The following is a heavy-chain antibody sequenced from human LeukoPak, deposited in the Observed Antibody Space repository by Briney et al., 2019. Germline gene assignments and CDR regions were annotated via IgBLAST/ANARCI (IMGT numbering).Heavy chain of an antibody. CDR3: ASRATVTTDRFWFDP. J-gene: IGHJ5*02. D-gene: IGHD4-11*01. CDR1: GFTFSDYA. CDR2: ISYDGSNK. Sequence: PGRSLRLSCAASGFTFSDYAIHWVRQAPGKGLEWVALISYDGSNKYYADSVKGRFTISRDNSKNTLYLQMNSLRAEDTAVYYCASRATVTTDRFWFDPWGQGTLVTVSS. V-gene: IGHV3-30*14.